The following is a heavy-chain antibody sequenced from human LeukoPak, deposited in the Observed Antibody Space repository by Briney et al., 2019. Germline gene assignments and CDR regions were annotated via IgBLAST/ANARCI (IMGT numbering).Heavy chain of an antibody. CDR3: AKEGWSRGSSWYEYYFDY. J-gene: IGHJ4*02. CDR1: GFTFSSYG. CDR2: ISYDGSNK. Sequence: SGGSLRLSCAASGFTFSSYGMHWVRQAPGKGLEWVAVISYDGSNKYYADSVKGRFPISRDNSKNTLYLQMNSLRAEDTAVYYCAKEGWSRGSSWYEYYFDYWGQEPWVTVSS. V-gene: IGHV3-30*18. D-gene: IGHD6-13*01.